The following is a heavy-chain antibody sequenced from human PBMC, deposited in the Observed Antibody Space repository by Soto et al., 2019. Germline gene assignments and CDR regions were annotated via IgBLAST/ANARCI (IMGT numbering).Heavy chain of an antibody. J-gene: IGHJ4*02. CDR2: ISSSSSTI. V-gene: IGHV3-48*02. Sequence: EVQLVESGGGLVQPGGSLRLSCVASGFTFSTYSMNWVRQAPGKGLEWVSYISSSSSTIYYADSVKGRFTISRDNAKNSLYLQMNSLRDEDTAVHFCAGNLSFDYWGQGTLVTVS. CDR1: GFTFSTYS. CDR3: AGNLSFDY.